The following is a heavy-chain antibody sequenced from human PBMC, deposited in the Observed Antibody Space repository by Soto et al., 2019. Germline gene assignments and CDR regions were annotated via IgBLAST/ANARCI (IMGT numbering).Heavy chain of an antibody. CDR3: AKDFKLGQVSYFAMAV. CDR2: INGDGSSS. Sequence: EVQLVESGGGLVQPGGSLRLSCAASGFTFGNFWMHWVRQTPGEGLVWVSRINGDGSSSTYADFVKGRFIISRDNAKNTVYLQMNGLRAEDTGVYYCAKDFKLGQVSYFAMAVWGQGTPVTVSS. CDR1: GFTFGNFW. D-gene: IGHD7-27*01. V-gene: IGHV3-74*03. J-gene: IGHJ6*02.